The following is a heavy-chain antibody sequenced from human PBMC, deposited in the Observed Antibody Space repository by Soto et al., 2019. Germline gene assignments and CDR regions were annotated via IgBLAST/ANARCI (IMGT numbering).Heavy chain of an antibody. CDR2: SNNIRGHT. V-gene: IGHV3-11*05. D-gene: IGHD4-17*01. CDR1: GFTLSDYY. CDR3: AKGRYGDSRYRPDAFDI. J-gene: IGHJ3*02. Sequence: QVQLVESGGGLVQPGGSLRLSCAASGFTLSDYYMSWIRQAPGKGLEWVSFSNNIRGHTNYADSVKGRFTISRDSARNSLYLQMHTLRVDDTAVYYCAKGRYGDSRYRPDAFDIWGQGTLVTVSS.